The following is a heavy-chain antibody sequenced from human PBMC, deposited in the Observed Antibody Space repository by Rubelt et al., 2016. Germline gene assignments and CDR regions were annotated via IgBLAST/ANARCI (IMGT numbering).Heavy chain of an antibody. CDR1: GGSISSSSDY. Sequence: QLQLQESGPGLVKPSETLSLTCTVSGGSISSSSDYWGWIRQPPGKGLEWIGSVFYSGTTYYNASLKSRVTISVDPSKNQLRLKLAAWPAAETAVYYSARPRLPDYYATFDYLGQESLVTVSS. D-gene: IGHD3-9*01. CDR2: VFYSGTT. J-gene: IGHJ4*02. CDR3: ARPRLPDYYATFDY. V-gene: IGHV4-39*01.